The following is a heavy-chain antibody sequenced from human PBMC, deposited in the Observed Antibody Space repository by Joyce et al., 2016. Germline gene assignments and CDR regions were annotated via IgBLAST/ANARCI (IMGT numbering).Heavy chain of an antibody. Sequence: QVQLMESGGGVVQPGRSLRLSCAASGLTFSSYGMDWVRQAPGKGLDWVAVMSFDGSNQYYADSVKGRFTISRDNSKNTLFLQMNSLRAEDTAVYYCTKSSRTGYSTGWPDFEHWGQGTLLTVSS. CDR2: MSFDGSNQ. V-gene: IGHV3-30*18. D-gene: IGHD6-19*01. J-gene: IGHJ4*02. CDR1: GLTFSSYG. CDR3: TKSSRTGYSTGWPDFEH.